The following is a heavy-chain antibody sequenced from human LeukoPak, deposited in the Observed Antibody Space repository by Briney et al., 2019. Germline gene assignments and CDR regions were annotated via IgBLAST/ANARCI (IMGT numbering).Heavy chain of an antibody. CDR1: GGSISSSSYY. V-gene: IGHV4-39*01. CDR2: IYYSGST. Sequence: PSETLSLTCTVSGGSISSSSYYWGWIRQPPGKGLEWIGSIYYSGSTSSNPSLKSRVTISVDTSKNQFSLKLSSVTAADTAVYYCAAQWLERLNWFDPWGQGTLVTVSS. D-gene: IGHD6-19*01. J-gene: IGHJ5*02. CDR3: AAQWLERLNWFDP.